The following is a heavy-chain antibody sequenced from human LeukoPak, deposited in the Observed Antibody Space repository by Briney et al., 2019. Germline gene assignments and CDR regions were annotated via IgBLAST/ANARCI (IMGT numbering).Heavy chain of an antibody. V-gene: IGHV3-23*01. CDR2: ISGSGGST. J-gene: IGHJ3*02. CDR3: ARASYDYVWGSPPGAFDI. Sequence: GGSLRLSCAASGFTFSSYAMSWVRQAPGKGLEWVSAISGSGGSTYYADSVKGRFTISRDNSKNSLYLQMNSLRAEDTAVYYCARASYDYVWGSPPGAFDIWGQGTMVIVSS. CDR1: GFTFSSYA. D-gene: IGHD3-16*01.